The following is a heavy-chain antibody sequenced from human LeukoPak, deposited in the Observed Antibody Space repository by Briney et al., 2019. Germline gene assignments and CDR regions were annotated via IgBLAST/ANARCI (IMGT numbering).Heavy chain of an antibody. J-gene: IGHJ4*02. CDR3: ATASYFGSGSYGYFDY. CDR1: GGSISSSSYY. Sequence: PSETLSLTCSVSGGSISSSSYYWGWIRQPSGKGLEWIGSIYSSGNTYYNPSLKSRVTISVDTSKNQFSLRLSSVTAADTAVYYCATASYFGSGSYGYFDYWGQGTLVTVSS. CDR2: IYSSGNT. D-gene: IGHD3-10*01. V-gene: IGHV4-39*01.